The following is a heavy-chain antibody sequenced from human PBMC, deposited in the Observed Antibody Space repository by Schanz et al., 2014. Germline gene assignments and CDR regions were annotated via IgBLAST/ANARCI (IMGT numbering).Heavy chain of an antibody. CDR3: IRGDIMVVPVAHF. D-gene: IGHD2-2*01. CDR2: ISYDGSHK. Sequence: VQLVESGGGLVQPGGSLRLSCAASGFTFSTYSMNWVRQAPGKGLEWVAVISYDGSHKDYADSVKGRFTISRDNSKNTLYLQMNSLRAEDTAVYYCIRGDIMVVPVAHFWGQGILVTVSS. V-gene: IGHV3-30*03. J-gene: IGHJ4*02. CDR1: GFTFSTYS.